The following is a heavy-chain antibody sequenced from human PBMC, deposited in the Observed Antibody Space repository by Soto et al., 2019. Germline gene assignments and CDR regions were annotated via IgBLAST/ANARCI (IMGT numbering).Heavy chain of an antibody. CDR1: GFTFSTYA. J-gene: IGHJ4*02. CDR3: ARDHYTIAVAGSSDD. CDR2: ISGSGGRT. D-gene: IGHD6-19*01. V-gene: IGHV3-23*01. Sequence: EVQLLESGGGLVQPGGSLRLSCAASGFTFSTYAITWVRQAPGKGLEWVSGISGSGGRTYYTDYVKGRFTISRDNSKNTLYLQMNSLRADDTAVYYCARDHYTIAVAGSSDDWGQGTLVTVSS.